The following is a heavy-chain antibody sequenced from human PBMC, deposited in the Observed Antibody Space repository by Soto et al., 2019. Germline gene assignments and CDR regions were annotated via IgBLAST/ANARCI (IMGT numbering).Heavy chain of an antibody. CDR2: ISGSGGST. Sequence: EVQLLESGGGLVQPGGSLRLSCAASGFTFSSYGMSWVRQAPGKGLEWVSAISGSGGSTYYADSVKGRFTISIDNSKTTMYLQMNSLRAEDTDVYYCEQSISVGATTHFDYWGQGNLVTVSS. J-gene: IGHJ4*02. CDR1: GFTFSSYG. CDR3: EQSISVGATTHFDY. D-gene: IGHD1-26*01. V-gene: IGHV3-23*01.